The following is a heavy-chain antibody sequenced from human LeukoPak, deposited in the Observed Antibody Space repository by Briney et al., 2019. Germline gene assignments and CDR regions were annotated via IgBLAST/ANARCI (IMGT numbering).Heavy chain of an antibody. J-gene: IGHJ4*02. CDR2: ISYDGSNK. V-gene: IGHV3-30*18. Sequence: PGGSLRLSCAASGFTFSSYGMHWVRQAPGKGLEWVTVISYDGSNKYYADSVKGRFTISRDNSKDTLYLQMNSLRAEDTAVYYCAKDNPVLSYVKGGFDYWGQGTLVTVSS. CDR1: GFTFSSYG. CDR3: AKDNPVLSYVKGGFDY. D-gene: IGHD5-18*01.